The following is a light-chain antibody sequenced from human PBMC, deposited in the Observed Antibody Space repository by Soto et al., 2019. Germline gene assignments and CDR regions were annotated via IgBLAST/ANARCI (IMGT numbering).Light chain of an antibody. J-gene: IGKJ2*01. CDR1: QSVSSN. CDR3: HQYNNWPLST. Sequence: EIVMTQSPATLSVSPGERATLSCRASQSVSSNLAWYQQKPGQAPRLLIYCASTRATGIPAGFSGSGSGTEFSLTISSLQYADFAVYYCHQYNNWPLSTFGQGTKLEIK. CDR2: CAS. V-gene: IGKV3-15*01.